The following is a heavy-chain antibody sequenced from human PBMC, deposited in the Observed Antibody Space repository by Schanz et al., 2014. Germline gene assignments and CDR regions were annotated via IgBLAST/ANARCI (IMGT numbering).Heavy chain of an antibody. CDR2: ISASGGTT. D-gene: IGHD1-26*01. J-gene: IGHJ4*02. Sequence: EVQLLESGGGLVQPGGSLRLSCAASGFTFSAYAMTWVRQIPGKGLEWVSAISASGGTTYYADSVKGRFTISRDNSKNTLYLQMNSLRAEDTGLYFCARGGSGSHYRLDYWGQGTLVTVSS. CDR3: ARGGSGSHYRLDY. V-gene: IGHV3-23*01. CDR1: GFTFSAYA.